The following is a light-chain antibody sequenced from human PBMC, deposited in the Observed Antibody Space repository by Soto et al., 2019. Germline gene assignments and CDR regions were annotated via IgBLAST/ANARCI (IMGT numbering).Light chain of an antibody. Sequence: DIVMTQAPDSPAVSLGEEATIHCKSTQDGVSRPNNKHYLSGYQQKPRQPPPLLIFWASSRDSGVTPRFSASGAGTAFPPTITSLQAEDVAVYYCQQYHGTPWTFGQGTKVDI. CDR1: QDGVSRPNNKHY. V-gene: IGKV4-1*01. J-gene: IGKJ1*01. CDR2: WAS. CDR3: QQYHGTPWT.